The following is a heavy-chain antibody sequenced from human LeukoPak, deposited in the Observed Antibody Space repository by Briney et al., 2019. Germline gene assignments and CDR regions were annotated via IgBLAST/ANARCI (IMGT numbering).Heavy chain of an antibody. Sequence: GGSLRLSCAASGFTFSRYAMHWVRQAPGKGLEGVAIIWYDGSNKNYVDSVKGRFTISRDNGKNTLYLQMNSLRAEDTAVYYCASSSTSCYSCYYYGMDVWGQGTTVTVSS. V-gene: IGHV3-33*01. D-gene: IGHD2-2*02. CDR2: IWYDGSNK. CDR1: GFTFSRYA. CDR3: ASSSTSCYSCYYYGMDV. J-gene: IGHJ6*02.